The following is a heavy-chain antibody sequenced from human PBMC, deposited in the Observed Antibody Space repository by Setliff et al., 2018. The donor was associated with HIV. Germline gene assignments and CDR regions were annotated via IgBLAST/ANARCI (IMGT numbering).Heavy chain of an antibody. J-gene: IGHJ6*02. CDR2: IIIGSGGAI. CDR3: ARDYLYYNLYNGSPVYGMDV. D-gene: IGHD3-3*01. CDR1: GFTFRNYK. V-gene: IGHV3-48*03. Sequence: PGGSLRLSCAASGFTFRNYKFNWVRQAPGRGLEWVSSIIIGSGGAIDYADSVQGRFTISRDNSKNSLYLQMNSLIVEDTAVYYCARDYLYYNLYNGSPVYGMDVWGQGTTVTVSS.